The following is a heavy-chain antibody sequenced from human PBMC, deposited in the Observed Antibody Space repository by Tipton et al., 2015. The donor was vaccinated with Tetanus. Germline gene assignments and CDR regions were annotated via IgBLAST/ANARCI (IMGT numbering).Heavy chain of an antibody. J-gene: IGHJ4*02. D-gene: IGHD2-15*01. CDR1: GFTFSDYY. CDR3: ARGPSGSCYDY. CDR2: ISSSSSYT. Sequence: SGFTFSDYYMSWIRQAPGKGLEWVAYISSSSSYTNYADSVKVRFTISRDNAKNSLYLQRNSLGAEDTAGYYCARGPSGSCYDYWGQGTLVPVSS. V-gene: IGHV3-11*06.